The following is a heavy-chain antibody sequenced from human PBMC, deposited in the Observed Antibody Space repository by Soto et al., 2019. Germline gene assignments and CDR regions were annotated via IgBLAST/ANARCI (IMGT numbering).Heavy chain of an antibody. CDR3: ARDQSWHDLVWWFDP. CDR2: IIPILGIA. CDR1: GGTFSSYT. V-gene: IGHV1-69*04. Sequence: SVKVSCKASGGTFSSYTISRVRQAPGQGLEWMGRIIPILGIASYAQKFKGRVTITEDTSTSTVYMELNSLRSEDTAVYYCARDQSWHDLVWWFDPWGQGTLVTVSS. J-gene: IGHJ5*02. D-gene: IGHD1-1*01.